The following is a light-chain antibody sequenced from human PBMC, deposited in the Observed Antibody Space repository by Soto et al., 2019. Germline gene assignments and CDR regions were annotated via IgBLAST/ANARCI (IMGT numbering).Light chain of an antibody. CDR2: EVS. J-gene: IGLJ3*02. V-gene: IGLV2-14*01. CDR1: SSDIGTYNF. Sequence: QSVLTQPASVSGSPGQSITMSCTGSSSDIGTYNFVSWYQQHADKAPRLILYEVSNRPSGVSSRFSGSKSGNSASLTISGLQPEDEAHYFCSSYAATSSLVFGRGTKLTVL. CDR3: SSYAATSSLV.